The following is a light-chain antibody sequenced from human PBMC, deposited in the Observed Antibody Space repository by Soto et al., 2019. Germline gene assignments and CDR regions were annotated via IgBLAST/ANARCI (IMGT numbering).Light chain of an antibody. CDR3: SSYTSSSTLDVV. V-gene: IGLV2-14*01. Sequence: QSALTQPASVSGSPGQSITISCSGTSSDVGGYNYVSWYQQHPGKAPKLMIYDVSNRPSGVSNRFSGSKSGNTASLTISGLQAEDDADYYSSSYTSSSTLDVVFGGGTKLTVL. CDR1: SSDVGGYNY. J-gene: IGLJ2*01. CDR2: DVS.